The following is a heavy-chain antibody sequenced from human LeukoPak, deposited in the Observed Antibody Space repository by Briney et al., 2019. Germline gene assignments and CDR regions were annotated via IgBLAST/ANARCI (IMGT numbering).Heavy chain of an antibody. V-gene: IGHV1-2*02. CDR3: VRRGDGYVYDY. D-gene: IGHD5-12*01. J-gene: IGHJ4*02. CDR2: INPNSGDT. CDR1: GYTFTGYF. Sequence: ASVKVSCKAFGYTFTGYFMHWVRQAPGQGLEWMGWINPNSGDTNYADKFQGRVTMTRDRSTSTAYMDLSGLTSDDTAVYYCVRRGDGYVYDYWGQGTLVTVSS.